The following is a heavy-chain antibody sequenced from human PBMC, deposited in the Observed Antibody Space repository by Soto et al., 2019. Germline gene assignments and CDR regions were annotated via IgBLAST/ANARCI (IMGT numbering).Heavy chain of an antibody. J-gene: IGHJ6*02. D-gene: IGHD2-15*01. CDR1: GFTFSSYG. V-gene: IGHV3-33*01. Sequence: PGGSLRLSCAASGFTFSSYGMHWVRQAPGKGLEWVAVIWYDGSNKYYADSVKGRFTISRDNSKNTLYLQMNSLRAEDTAVYYCAREVYCSGGSCYSWDYYYYGMDVWGQGTTVTVSS. CDR3: AREVYCSGGSCYSWDYYYYGMDV. CDR2: IWYDGSNK.